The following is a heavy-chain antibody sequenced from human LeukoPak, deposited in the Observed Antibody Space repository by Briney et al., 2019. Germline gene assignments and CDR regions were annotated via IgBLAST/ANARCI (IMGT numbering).Heavy chain of an antibody. J-gene: IGHJ4*02. CDR1: GGSISSSSYY. Sequence: PSETLSLTCTVSGGSISSSSYYWAWLRQPPGKGLEWIGSIYYSGSTYYNPSLKSRVTISVDTSKNQFSLKLSSVTAADTAVYYCARLGKSSGWFYAFDYWGQGTLVTVSP. D-gene: IGHD6-19*01. CDR2: IYYSGST. V-gene: IGHV4-39*01. CDR3: ARLGKSSGWFYAFDY.